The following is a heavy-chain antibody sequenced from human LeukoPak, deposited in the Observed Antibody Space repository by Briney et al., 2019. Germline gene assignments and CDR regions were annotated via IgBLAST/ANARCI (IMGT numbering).Heavy chain of an antibody. J-gene: IGHJ4*02. D-gene: IGHD3-3*01. CDR2: IKQDGSEK. Sequence: PGGSLRLSCAASGFTFSSYWMSWVRQAPGKGLEWVANIKQDGSEKYYVDSVKGRFTISRDNAKNSLYLQMNSLRAEDTAVYYCARATYYDFWSGYQFYYFDYWGQGTLVTVSS. CDR3: ARATYYDFWSGYQFYYFDY. CDR1: GFTFSSYW. V-gene: IGHV3-7*01.